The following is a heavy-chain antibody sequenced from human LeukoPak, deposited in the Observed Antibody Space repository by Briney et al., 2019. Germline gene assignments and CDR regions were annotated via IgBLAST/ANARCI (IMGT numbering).Heavy chain of an antibody. CDR2: IRSKGNNYAT. V-gene: IGHV3-73*01. CDR1: GFIFSDSP. Sequence: PGGSLRLSCAASGFIFSDSPMDWVRQASGGGLGWVGRIRSKGNNYATAYAASVQGRFTISREDSKNTAYLQMNSLKTEDTAVYCCSRVNPSSGSYYDAFDIWGQGTMVTVSS. CDR3: SRVNPSSGSYYDAFDI. D-gene: IGHD1-26*01. J-gene: IGHJ3*02.